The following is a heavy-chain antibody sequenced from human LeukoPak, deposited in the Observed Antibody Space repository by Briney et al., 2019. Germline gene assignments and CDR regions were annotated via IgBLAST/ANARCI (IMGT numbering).Heavy chain of an antibody. CDR3: ARDRDRFTIFGAPIARFYYDMDV. D-gene: IGHD3-3*01. CDR2: INAGNGET. V-gene: IGHV1-3*01. CDR1: GYTFTTYP. J-gene: IGHJ6*02. Sequence: ASVKVSCKTSGYTFTTYPMHWVRQAPGQRLEWMGWINAGNGETKYSQKFQGRVTITRDTSASTAYMELSSLRSEDTAVYYCARDRDRFTIFGAPIARFYYDMDVCGQGTTVTVSS.